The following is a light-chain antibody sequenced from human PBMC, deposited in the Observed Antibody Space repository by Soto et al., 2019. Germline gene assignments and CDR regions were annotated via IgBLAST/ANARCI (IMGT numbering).Light chain of an antibody. J-gene: IGKJ1*01. V-gene: IGKV3-20*01. CDR3: QQYGSSRWT. Sequence: EIMLTQSPGTLSLSPGERATLSCRASQSVSSSYLAWYQQKPGQAPRLLIYGASTRATGIPDRFSGSGSGTDFTLTISTLEPEDFAVYYCQQYGSSRWTFGQGTKVEFK. CDR2: GAS. CDR1: QSVSSSY.